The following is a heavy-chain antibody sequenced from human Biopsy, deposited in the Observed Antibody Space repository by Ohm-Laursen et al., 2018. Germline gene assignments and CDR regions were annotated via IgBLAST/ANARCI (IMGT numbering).Heavy chain of an antibody. CDR2: IYYDGIT. V-gene: IGHV4-38-2*01. Sequence: PSETLSPTCAVSGYSVTNDYYWGWIRQPPGKGLEWIGNIYYDGITYYNLSLKSRVAMSVDTSKNQFSLRLTSVTAADTAVYYCARVAGGYAYYYGMDVWGQGTTVIVSS. CDR1: GYSVTNDYY. D-gene: IGHD5-12*01. CDR3: ARVAGGYAYYYGMDV. J-gene: IGHJ6*02.